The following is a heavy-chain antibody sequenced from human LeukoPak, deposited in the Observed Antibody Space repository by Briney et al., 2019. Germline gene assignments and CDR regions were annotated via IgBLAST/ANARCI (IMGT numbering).Heavy chain of an antibody. J-gene: IGHJ4*02. D-gene: IGHD3-10*01. Sequence: GGSLRLSCAASGFTVSRNYMSWVRQAPGKGLEWVSVIYSGGRTYYADSVKGRFTISRDNSKNTLYLQMNSLRAEDTAVYYCAKDRYGSGSYFDYWGQGTLVTVSS. CDR3: AKDRYGSGSYFDY. CDR1: GFTVSRNY. CDR2: IYSGGRT. V-gene: IGHV3-66*01.